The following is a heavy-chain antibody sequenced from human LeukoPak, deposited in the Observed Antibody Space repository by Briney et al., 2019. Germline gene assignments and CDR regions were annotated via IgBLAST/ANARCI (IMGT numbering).Heavy chain of an antibody. V-gene: IGHV3-30*02. CDR1: GFTFSSYG. J-gene: IGHJ4*02. CDR3: AKDNKYYYGSGSYYIFDY. CDR2: IRYDGSNK. D-gene: IGHD3-10*01. Sequence: GGSLRLSCAASGFTFSSYGMHWVRQAPGKGLEWVAFIRYDGSNKYYADSVKGRFTISRDYSKNTLYLQMNSLRAEDTAVYYCAKDNKYYYGSGSYYIFDYWGQGTLVTVSS.